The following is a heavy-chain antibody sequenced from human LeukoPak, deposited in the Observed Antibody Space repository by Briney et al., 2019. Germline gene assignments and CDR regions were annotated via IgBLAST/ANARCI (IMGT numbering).Heavy chain of an antibody. D-gene: IGHD3-22*01. CDR1: GFTFSNAW. CDR3: ATDGGSTGYYGRSDY. J-gene: IGHJ4*02. CDR2: IKSKADAGTA. V-gene: IGHV3-15*01. Sequence: GGSLRLSCAASGFTFSNAWMTWVRQAPGKGLEWVGRIKSKADAGTADYAAPVKGRFTISRDDSKNTLYLQMNSLKTEDTAVYYCATDGGSTGYYGRSDYWGQGTLVTVSS.